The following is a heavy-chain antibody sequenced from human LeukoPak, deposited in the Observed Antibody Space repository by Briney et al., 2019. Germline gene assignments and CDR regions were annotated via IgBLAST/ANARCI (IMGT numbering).Heavy chain of an antibody. Sequence: SETLSLTCTVSGGSISSYYRSWIRQPPGKGLEWIGYIDYTGSTNYNPSLKSRVTISIDTSKNQFSLKLSSVTAADTAVYYCAKAYSGRYEDWGQGTLVTVSS. CDR3: AKAYSGRYED. D-gene: IGHD6-19*01. V-gene: IGHV4-59*12. J-gene: IGHJ4*02. CDR1: GGSISSYY. CDR2: IDYTGST.